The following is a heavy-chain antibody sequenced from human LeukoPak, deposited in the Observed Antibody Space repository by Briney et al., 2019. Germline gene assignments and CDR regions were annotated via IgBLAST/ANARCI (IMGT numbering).Heavy chain of an antibody. J-gene: IGHJ5*02. Sequence: PGGTLRLSCAASGFTFNRHGMNWVRQAPGKGLEWVSSITTSSSYIYYADSVKGRFTISRDNAKNSLFLQMNSLRAEDTAVYYCATDLIHYYASGAKTWGQGTLVTVSS. CDR1: GFTFNRHG. CDR3: ATDLIHYYASGAKT. V-gene: IGHV3-21*01. D-gene: IGHD3-10*01. CDR2: ITTSSSYI.